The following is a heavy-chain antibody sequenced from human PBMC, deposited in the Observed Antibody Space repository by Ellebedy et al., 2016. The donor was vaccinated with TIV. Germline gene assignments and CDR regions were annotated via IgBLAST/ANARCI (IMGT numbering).Heavy chain of an antibody. V-gene: IGHV3-7*01. CDR2: INGDGRAI. D-gene: IGHD2-8*01. CDR3: SRNLGHYMLSD. CDR1: GFTFSSFA. Sequence: GESLKISXASSGFTFSSFAMSWMRQAPGKGLEWVANINGDGRAIQYADSVEGRFTISRDNAKKSLFLQMNSLRVEDTAMYYCSRNLGHYMLSDWGQGSLVTVSS. J-gene: IGHJ4*02.